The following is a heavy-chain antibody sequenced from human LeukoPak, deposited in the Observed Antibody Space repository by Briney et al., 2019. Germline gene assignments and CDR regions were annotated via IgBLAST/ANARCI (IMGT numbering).Heavy chain of an antibody. CDR2: IRYDGSNK. CDR3: ARAGYGDYDNWFDP. J-gene: IGHJ5*02. CDR1: GFTFSSYG. D-gene: IGHD4-17*01. Sequence: QPGGSLRLSCAASGFTFSSYGMHWVRQAPGKGLEWVAFIRYDGSNKYYADSVKGRFTISSDNSKNTLYLQMNSLRAEDTAVYYCARAGYGDYDNWFDPWGQGTLVTVSS. V-gene: IGHV3-30*02.